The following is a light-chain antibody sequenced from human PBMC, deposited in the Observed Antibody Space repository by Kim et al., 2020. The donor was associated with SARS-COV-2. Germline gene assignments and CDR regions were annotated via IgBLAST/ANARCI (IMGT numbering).Light chain of an antibody. J-gene: IGLJ2*01. CDR1: SSNIGRNT. V-gene: IGLV1-44*01. CDR2: SNN. CDR3: AAWDDSLNTVV. Sequence: GQRVTISFSGSSSNIGRNTVNWYQQLPGTAPKLLIYSNNQRPSGVPDRFSGSKSGTSASLAISGLQSEDEADYYCAAWDDSLNTVVFGGGTQLTVL.